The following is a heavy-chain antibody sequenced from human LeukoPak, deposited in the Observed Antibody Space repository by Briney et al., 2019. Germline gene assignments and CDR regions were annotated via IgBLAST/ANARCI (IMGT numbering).Heavy chain of an antibody. CDR1: GYTFTGYY. CDR2: INPNSGGT. Sequence: ASVKVSCKASGYTFTGYYMHWVRQAPGQGLEWMGWINPNSGGTNYAQKFQGRVTMTRDTSISTAYMELSRLRSDDTAVYYRASTAAGATLFDYWGQGTLVTVSS. V-gene: IGHV1-2*02. J-gene: IGHJ4*02. D-gene: IGHD1-26*01. CDR3: ASTAAGATLFDY.